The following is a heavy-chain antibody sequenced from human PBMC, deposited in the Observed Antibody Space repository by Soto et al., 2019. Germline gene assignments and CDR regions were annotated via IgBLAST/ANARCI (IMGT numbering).Heavy chain of an antibody. D-gene: IGHD3-22*01. J-gene: IGHJ4*02. Sequence: SETLSLTCTVSGGSISSGGYYWSWIRQHPGKGLEWIGYIYYSGSTYYNPSLKSRVTISVDTSKKQFSLKLSSVTAADTAVYYCARANYFESSGPFDYWGPGTLVTVS. CDR3: ARANYFESSGPFDY. CDR2: IYYSGST. CDR1: GGSISSGGYY. V-gene: IGHV4-31*03.